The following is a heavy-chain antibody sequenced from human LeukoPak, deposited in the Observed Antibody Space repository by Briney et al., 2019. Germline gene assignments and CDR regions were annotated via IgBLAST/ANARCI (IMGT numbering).Heavy chain of an antibody. V-gene: IGHV1-18*01. CDR1: GYTFTSYG. CDR2: VSAYNGNT. Sequence: GASVKVSCKASGYTFTSYGISWVRQAPGQGLEWMGWVSAYNGNTNYAQKIQGRVTMTTDTSTSTAYMELRILRSDDTAVYYCACHSKSYGYAESRIWGQGTLVTVSS. CDR3: ACHSKSYGYAESRI. D-gene: IGHD5-18*01. J-gene: IGHJ4*02.